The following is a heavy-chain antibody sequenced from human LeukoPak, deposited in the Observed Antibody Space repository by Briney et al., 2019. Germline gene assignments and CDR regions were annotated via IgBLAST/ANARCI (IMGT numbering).Heavy chain of an antibody. Sequence: ASVKVSCKASGFTFTSSAVQWVRQARGQRLEWIGWIVVGSGNTNYAQKFQERVTITRDMSTSTAYMELSSLRSEDTAVYYCAASSGSGSYSASDYWGQGTLVTVSS. V-gene: IGHV1-58*01. D-gene: IGHD1-26*01. CDR1: GFTFTSSA. J-gene: IGHJ4*02. CDR2: IVVGSGNT. CDR3: AASSGSGSYSASDY.